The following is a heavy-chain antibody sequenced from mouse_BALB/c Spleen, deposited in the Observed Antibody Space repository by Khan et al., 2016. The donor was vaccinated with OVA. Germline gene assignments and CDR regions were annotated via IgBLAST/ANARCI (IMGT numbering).Heavy chain of an antibody. CDR1: GYTFTTYW. CDR3: ARRGLFCIFGY. CDR2: IDPSTGYT. V-gene: IGHV1-7*01. Sequence: VQLVESGAELAKPGASVKMSCKASGYTFTTYWMHWVKQRPGQGLEWIGYIDPSTGYTEYNQKFKDKATLTTDKSSSTAYMQLSSLTSEDSAVYYCARRGLFCIFGYWGQGTLVTVSA. D-gene: IGHD1-1*02. J-gene: IGHJ3*01.